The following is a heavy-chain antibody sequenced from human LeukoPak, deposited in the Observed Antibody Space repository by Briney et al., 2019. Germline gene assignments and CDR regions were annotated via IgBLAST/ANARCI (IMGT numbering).Heavy chain of an antibody. CDR1: GITFSSYW. Sequence: GGSLRLSCAASGITFSSYWMSCVRQAPGKGLEWVANIKQDGSEKYYVDSVKGRFTISRDNAKNSLYLQMNSLRAQDTAVYYCARENPYSSSSPMWYWAQGTLVTVSS. CDR2: IKQDGSEK. V-gene: IGHV3-7*01. J-gene: IGHJ4*02. D-gene: IGHD6-6*01. CDR3: ARENPYSSSSPMWY.